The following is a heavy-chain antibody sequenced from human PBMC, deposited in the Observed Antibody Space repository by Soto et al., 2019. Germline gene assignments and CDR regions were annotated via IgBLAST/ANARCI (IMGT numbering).Heavy chain of an antibody. J-gene: IGHJ4*02. CDR3: ARLRYFDWLSFFDY. V-gene: IGHV4-39*01. D-gene: IGHD3-9*01. CDR2: IYYSGST. Sequence: NPSETLSLTCTVSGGSISSSSYYWGWIRQPPGKGLEWIGSIYYSGSTYYNPSLKSRVTISVDTSKNQFSLKLSSVTAADTAVYYCARLRYFDWLSFFDYWGQGTLVTVSS. CDR1: GGSISSSSYY.